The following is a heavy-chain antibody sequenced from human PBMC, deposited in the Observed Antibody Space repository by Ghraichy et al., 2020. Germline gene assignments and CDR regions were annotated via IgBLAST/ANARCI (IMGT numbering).Heavy chain of an antibody. J-gene: IGHJ3*02. Sequence: ASVKVSCKASGYTFTSYGISWVRQAPGQGLEWMGWINAYIGNTNYAQKLQGRVTMTTDTSMSTAYMELRSLRSDDTAVYYCARKGIAARVLAFDIWGQGTMFAFSP. CDR1: GYTFTSYG. CDR2: INAYIGNT. D-gene: IGHD6-6*01. CDR3: ARKGIAARVLAFDI. V-gene: IGHV1-18*01.